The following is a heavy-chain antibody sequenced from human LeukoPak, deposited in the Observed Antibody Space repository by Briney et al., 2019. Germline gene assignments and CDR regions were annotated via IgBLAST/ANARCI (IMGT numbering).Heavy chain of an antibody. CDR2: IYSSGST. V-gene: IGHV4-4*07. CDR1: GGSISSYY. Sequence: SETLSLTCTLSGGSISSYYWYLIREPAGKGLESSVRIYSSGSTYYNPSLNSRVTISVDTSKNQFSLKLSSVTAADTAVYYCARASLPDFNTSEYRFDPWGQGTLVTVSS. J-gene: IGHJ5*02. D-gene: IGHD3-3*01. CDR3: ARASLPDFNTSEYRFDP.